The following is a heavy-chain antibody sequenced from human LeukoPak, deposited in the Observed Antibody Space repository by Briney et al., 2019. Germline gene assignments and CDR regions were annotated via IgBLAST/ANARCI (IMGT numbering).Heavy chain of an antibody. J-gene: IGHJ6*03. Sequence: GGSLRLSCAASGFTFSSYSMNWVRQAPGKGLEWVSSISSSSTSIYYADSVKGRFTISRDNAKNSLYLQVNGLGAEDTAVYYCARDGDASRFGESTRIKYYYYYYMDVWGKGTTVTVSS. D-gene: IGHD3-10*01. V-gene: IGHV3-21*01. CDR3: ARDGDASRFGESTRIKYYYYYYMDV. CDR1: GFTFSSYS. CDR2: ISSSSTSI.